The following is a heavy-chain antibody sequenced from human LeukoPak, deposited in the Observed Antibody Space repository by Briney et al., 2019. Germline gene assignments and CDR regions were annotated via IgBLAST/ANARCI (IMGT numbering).Heavy chain of an antibody. V-gene: IGHV4-4*02. J-gene: IGHJ6*03. CDR1: GGSISSSNW. CDR3: AREKRGYKLHRQSNYYMDV. Sequence: PSGTLSLTCAVSGGSISSSNWWSWVRQPPGKGLEWIGEIYHSGSTNYNPSLKSRVTISVDKSKNQFSLKLSSVTAADTAVYYCAREKRGYKLHRQSNYYMDVWGKGTTVTVSS. D-gene: IGHD5-12*01. CDR2: IYHSGST.